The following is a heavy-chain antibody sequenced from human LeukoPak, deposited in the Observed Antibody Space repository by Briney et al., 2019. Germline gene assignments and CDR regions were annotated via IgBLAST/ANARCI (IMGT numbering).Heavy chain of an antibody. Sequence: GGSLRLSCTASGFTFGDYAMSWVRQAPGKGLEWVGFIRSKAYGGTTEYAASVKGRFTISRDDSKSIAYLQMNSLKTEDTAVYYCTTDAGASYYYDSSGYSHNYWGQGTLVTVSS. CDR1: GFTFGDYA. CDR2: IRSKAYGGTT. D-gene: IGHD3-22*01. CDR3: TTDAGASYYYDSSGYSHNY. V-gene: IGHV3-49*04. J-gene: IGHJ4*02.